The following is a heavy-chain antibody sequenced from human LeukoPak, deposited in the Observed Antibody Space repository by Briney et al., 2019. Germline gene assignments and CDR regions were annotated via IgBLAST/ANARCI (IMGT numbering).Heavy chain of an antibody. D-gene: IGHD6-6*01. J-gene: IGHJ4*02. CDR2: IKQDGSEK. V-gene: IGHV3-7*01. CDR1: GFTFSTSW. Sequence: GGYLSLYWAASGFTFSTSWMSWVRLAPGRGLEWVANIKQDGSEKNYVDSVKGRFTISRDNAKDLLYLQMNSLRVEDTAMYYCAWYSRSSEAYWGQGTLVTVSS. CDR3: AWYSRSSEAY.